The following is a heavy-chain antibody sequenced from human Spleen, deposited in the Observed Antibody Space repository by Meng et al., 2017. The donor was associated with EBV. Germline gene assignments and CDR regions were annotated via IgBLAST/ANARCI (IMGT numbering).Heavy chain of an antibody. CDR3: AREGCTSISCYTYFDY. Sequence: VPLVQFGAELKKPGALVKVSCKASGYTFTNFAVHWVRQAPGQSLEWMGWINTANGNTKYSQNFQDRVIITRDTYTSTVYMELSSLTSEDTAVYYCAREGCTSISCYTYFDYWGQGTLVTVSS. V-gene: IGHV1-3*04. D-gene: IGHD2-2*02. CDR2: INTANGNT. CDR1: GYTFTNFA. J-gene: IGHJ4*02.